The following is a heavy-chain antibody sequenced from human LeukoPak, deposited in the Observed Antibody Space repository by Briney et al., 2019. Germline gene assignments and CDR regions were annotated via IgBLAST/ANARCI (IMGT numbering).Heavy chain of an antibody. J-gene: IGHJ5*02. CDR2: ISYDGSNK. CDR1: GFTFSSYG. V-gene: IGHV3-30*03. Sequence: GRSLRLSCAASGFTFSSYGMHWVRQAPGKGLEWVAVISYDGSNKYYADSVKGRFTISRDNSKNTLYLQMNSLRAEDTAVYYCAREGSIVGATPNWFDPWGQGTLVTVSS. D-gene: IGHD1-26*01. CDR3: AREGSIVGATPNWFDP.